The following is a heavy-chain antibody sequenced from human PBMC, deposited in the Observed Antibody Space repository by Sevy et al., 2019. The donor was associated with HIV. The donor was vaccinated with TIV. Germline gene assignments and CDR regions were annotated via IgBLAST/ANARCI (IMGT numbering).Heavy chain of an antibody. CDR3: ARDGGCSSTSCLLYFDS. V-gene: IGHV3-21*06. D-gene: IGHD2-2*01. CDR1: GFTFSDYY. J-gene: IGHJ4*02. CDR2: ISGRSSYI. Sequence: GGSLRLSCAASGFTFSDYYMNWVRQAPGKGLEWVSSISGRSSYIHYADSVRGRFTISSDNAKNSLYLQMNSLRADDTAVYFCARDGGCSSTSCLLYFDSWGQGALVTVSS.